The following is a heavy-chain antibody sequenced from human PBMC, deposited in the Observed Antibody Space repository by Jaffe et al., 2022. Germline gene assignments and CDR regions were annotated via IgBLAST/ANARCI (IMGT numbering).Heavy chain of an antibody. Sequence: EVQLVESGGGLVQPGRSLRLSCTASGFTFGDYAMSWVRQAPGKGLEWVGFIRSKAYGGTTEYAASVKGRFTISRDDSKSIAYLQMNSLKTEDTAVYYCTPGSYYRRRLSEVALAYWGQGTLVTVSS. CDR1: GFTFGDYA. V-gene: IGHV3-49*04. J-gene: IGHJ4*02. CDR2: IRSKAYGGTT. D-gene: IGHD3-10*01. CDR3: TPGSYYRRRLSEVALAY.